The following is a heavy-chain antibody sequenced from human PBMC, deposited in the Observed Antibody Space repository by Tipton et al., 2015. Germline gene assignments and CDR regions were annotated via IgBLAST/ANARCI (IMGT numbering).Heavy chain of an antibody. V-gene: IGHV4-59*01. Sequence: TLSLTCTVSGGSMNYFYWSWIRQPPGKELQWIGYIQYSGGTNYNPSLESRVSMSVDTSKTQFSLEMRSVTATDTAVYYCARARGRHGGLFDSWGQGILVTVSS. D-gene: IGHD4-23*01. CDR3: ARARGRHGGLFDS. J-gene: IGHJ4*02. CDR1: GGSMNYFY. CDR2: IQYSGGT.